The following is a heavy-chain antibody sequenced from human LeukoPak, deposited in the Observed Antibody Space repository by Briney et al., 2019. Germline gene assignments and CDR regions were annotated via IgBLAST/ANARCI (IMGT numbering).Heavy chain of an antibody. V-gene: IGHV3-64*01. J-gene: IGHJ4*02. CDR3: ARAVRGVASVDY. CDR1: GFTFSSYA. Sequence: GGSHCVSCAVSGFTFSSYAMHWVCQAPGKGLEYVSAISTSGSTTYYANSVEGRFSISRDNSNNTLYLQMGSLRVEDMAVYYCARAVRGVASVDYTGPRTLVTVSS. D-gene: IGHD3-10*01. CDR2: ISTSGSTT.